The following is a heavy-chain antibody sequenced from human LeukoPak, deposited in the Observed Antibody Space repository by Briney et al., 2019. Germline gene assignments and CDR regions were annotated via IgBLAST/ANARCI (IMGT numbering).Heavy chain of an antibody. D-gene: IGHD2-8*01. J-gene: IGHJ5*02. CDR3: ARDTVNGPFVISLDL. CDR1: GFTFRRFG. Sequence: GGSLRLSCVASGFTFRRFGIHWVRQAPGKGPEWVAHINSADNVEYYTDSVRGRFTMSRDNAKDLLYLHLNSLRDEDTAVYYCARDTVNGPFVISLDLWGQGVLVTVSS. CDR2: INSADNVE. V-gene: IGHV3-21*06.